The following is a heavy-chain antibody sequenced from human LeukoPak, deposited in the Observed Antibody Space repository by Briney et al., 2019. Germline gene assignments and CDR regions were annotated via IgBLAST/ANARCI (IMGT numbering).Heavy chain of an antibody. CDR2: IRYDGSNK. D-gene: IGHD4-17*01. V-gene: IGHV3-30*02. Sequence: GGSLRLSCAASGFTFSSYGMHWVRQAPGKGLEWVAFIRYDGSNKYYADSVKGRFTISRDNSKNTLYLQMNNLRAEDTAVYYCAKSLGDYGDYGKVYWGQGTLVTVSS. CDR3: AKSLGDYGDYGKVY. CDR1: GFTFSSYG. J-gene: IGHJ4*02.